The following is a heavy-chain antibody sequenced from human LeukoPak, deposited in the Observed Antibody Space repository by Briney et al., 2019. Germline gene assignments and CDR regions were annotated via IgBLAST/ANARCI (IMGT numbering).Heavy chain of an antibody. CDR3: AKAHCSSTSCYSEF. D-gene: IGHD2-2*01. J-gene: IGHJ4*02. Sequence: GGSLRLSCAASGFTFSNYAMSWVRQAPGKGLEWVSTISGSGTGTNSADSVKGRFTISRDNSKNTLYLQMNSLRAEDTAVYYCAKAHCSSTSCYSEFWGQGTLVTVSS. CDR1: GFTFSNYA. CDR2: ISGSGTGT. V-gene: IGHV3-23*01.